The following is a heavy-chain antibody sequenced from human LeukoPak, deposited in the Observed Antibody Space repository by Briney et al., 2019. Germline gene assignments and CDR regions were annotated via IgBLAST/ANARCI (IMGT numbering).Heavy chain of an antibody. CDR3: ATTPYYYGSGIAY. CDR1: GFTFSSYA. J-gene: IGHJ4*02. D-gene: IGHD3-10*01. V-gene: IGHV3-23*01. CDR2: ISGSGGST. Sequence: PGGSLRLSCAASGFTFSSYAMSWVLQAPGKGLEWVSAISGSGGSTYYADSVKGRFTISRDNSKNTLYLQMNSLRAEDTAVYYCATTPYYYGSGIAYWGQGTLVTVSS.